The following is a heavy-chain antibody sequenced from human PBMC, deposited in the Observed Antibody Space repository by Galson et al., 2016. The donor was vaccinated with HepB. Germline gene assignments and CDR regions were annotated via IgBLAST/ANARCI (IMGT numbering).Heavy chain of an antibody. CDR1: GFTVSRNS. CDR2: IYSGGST. CDR3: ARGMGPWLDP. J-gene: IGHJ5*02. Sequence: SLRLSCAASGFTVSRNSMTWVRQAPGKGLEWVSVIYSGGSTYYADSVKGRFTISRDNSKNTLYLLMNSLRAEDTAVYYCARGMGPWLDPWGQGTLVTVSS. V-gene: IGHV3-53*01.